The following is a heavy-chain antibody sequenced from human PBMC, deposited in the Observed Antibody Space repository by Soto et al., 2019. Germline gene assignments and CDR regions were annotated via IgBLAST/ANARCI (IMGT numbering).Heavy chain of an antibody. Sequence: PGGSLRLSCAASGFTFSSSALNWGRQAPWKGLEWVSSTSGSGSPTFYADSVKGRFTVSRDNSKNTLYLHMHSLGAGDTAIYYCAKGVNLGPDFNYFDYWGQGTLVTVSS. D-gene: IGHD3-3*01. CDR3: AKGVNLGPDFNYFDY. J-gene: IGHJ4*02. V-gene: IGHV3-23*01. CDR2: TSGSGSPT. CDR1: GFTFSSSA.